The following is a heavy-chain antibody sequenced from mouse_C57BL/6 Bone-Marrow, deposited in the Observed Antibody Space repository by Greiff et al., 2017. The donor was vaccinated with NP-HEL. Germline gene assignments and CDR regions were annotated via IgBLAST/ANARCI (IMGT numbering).Heavy chain of an antibody. J-gene: IGHJ3*01. V-gene: IGHV1-61*01. CDR3: ARRGLLRSAWFAY. CDR1: GYTFTSYW. CDR2: IYPSDSET. D-gene: IGHD1-1*01. Sequence: QVQLQQSGAELVRPGSSVKLSCKASGYTFTSYWMDWVKQRPGQGLEWIGNIYPSDSETHYNQKFKDKATLTVDKSSSTAYMQLSSLTSEDSAVYYCARRGLLRSAWFAYWGQGTLVTVSA.